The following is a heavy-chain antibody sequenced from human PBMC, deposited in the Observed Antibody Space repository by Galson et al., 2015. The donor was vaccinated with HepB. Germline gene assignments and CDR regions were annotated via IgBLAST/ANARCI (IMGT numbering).Heavy chain of an antibody. V-gene: IGHV3-49*04. CDR1: GFTFGDHA. D-gene: IGHD6-13*01. J-gene: IGHJ4*02. CDR3: TRVSFRAATGTFDY. Sequence: SLRLSCAAYGFTFGDHAMSWVRQAPGKGLEWVGFIRRKAYGGPTAYAAPVRGRFAISRGDSKTIAYLQMNSLKTEDTAVYYCTRVSFRAATGTFDYWGQGTLVTVSS. CDR2: IRRKAYGGPT.